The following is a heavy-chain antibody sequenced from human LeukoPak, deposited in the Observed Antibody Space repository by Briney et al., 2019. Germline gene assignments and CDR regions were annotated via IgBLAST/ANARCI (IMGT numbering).Heavy chain of an antibody. Sequence: GRSLRLSCAASGFTFSSYGMHWVRQAPDKGLEWVAVIWYDGSNKYYADSVKGRFTISRDNSKNTLYLQMNSLRAEDTAVYYCAKGYCSGGSCYSSDWFDPWGQGTLVTVSS. J-gene: IGHJ5*02. CDR2: IWYDGSNK. CDR3: AKGYCSGGSCYSSDWFDP. V-gene: IGHV3-33*06. D-gene: IGHD2-15*01. CDR1: GFTFSSYG.